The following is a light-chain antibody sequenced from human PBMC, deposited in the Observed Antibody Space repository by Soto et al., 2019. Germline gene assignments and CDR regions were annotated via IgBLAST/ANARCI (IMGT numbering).Light chain of an antibody. CDR3: CSYATTSPVV. V-gene: IGLV2-23*02. J-gene: IGLJ2*01. CDR2: EVT. CDR1: SSDVGNYDL. Sequence: QSALTQPASVSGSPGQSITISCTGTSSDVGNYDLVSWYQQHPGKAPKLLIYEVTKRPSGVSNRFSCSKSGNTASLTISGLHAEDEADYSCCSYATTSPVVFGGGTKLTVL.